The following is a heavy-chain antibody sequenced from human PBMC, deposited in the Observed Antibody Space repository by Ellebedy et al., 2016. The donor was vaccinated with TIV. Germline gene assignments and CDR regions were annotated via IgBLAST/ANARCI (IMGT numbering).Heavy chain of an antibody. CDR1: GFTFSNHW. D-gene: IGHD1-26*01. Sequence: GGSLRLSXAASGFTFSNHWMSWVRQVPGKGLEWVANIKQDGSEKYCVDSVKGRFTISRDNAKNSLYLQMNSLRAEDTAVYYCARDKVVGATYFDYWGRGTLVTVSS. CDR2: IKQDGSEK. J-gene: IGHJ4*01. V-gene: IGHV3-7*01. CDR3: ARDKVVGATYFDY.